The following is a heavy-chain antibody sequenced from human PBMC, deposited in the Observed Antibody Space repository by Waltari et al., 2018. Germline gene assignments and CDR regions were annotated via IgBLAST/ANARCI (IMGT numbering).Heavy chain of an antibody. D-gene: IGHD3-10*01. Sequence: QVQLQESGPGLVKPSETLSLTCAVPGYSISSGYYWGWIRQPPGKGLECIGSIYHSGGTYYNPSLKSRVTISVDTSKNQFSLKLSSVTAADTAVYYCARADHGSGSYYKKGFDYWGQGTLVTVSS. CDR1: GYSISSGYY. V-gene: IGHV4-38-2*01. CDR2: IYHSGGT. J-gene: IGHJ4*02. CDR3: ARADHGSGSYYKKGFDY.